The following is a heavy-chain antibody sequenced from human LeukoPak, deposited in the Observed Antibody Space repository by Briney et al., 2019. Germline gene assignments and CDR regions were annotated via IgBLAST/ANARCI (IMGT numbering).Heavy chain of an antibody. CDR1: GFTFSSHG. J-gene: IGHJ4*02. Sequence: RSLRLSCAASGFTFSSHGMHWVRQAPGKGLEWVAVIWYDGSNKYYADSVKGRFTISRDNSKNTLYLQMNSLRAEDTAVYYCAKDAGLLLRIDYWGQGTLVTVSS. V-gene: IGHV3-33*06. CDR3: AKDAGLLLRIDY. CDR2: IWYDGSNK. D-gene: IGHD3-22*01.